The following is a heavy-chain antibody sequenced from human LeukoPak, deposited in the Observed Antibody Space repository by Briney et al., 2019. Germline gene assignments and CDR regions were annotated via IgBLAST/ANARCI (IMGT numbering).Heavy chain of an antibody. D-gene: IGHD6-6*01. Sequence: GESLRLSCTASGFTFSNFWMGWVRQAPGKGLEWVSSISSSSSYIYYTDSVKGRFTISRDNAKNSLYLQMNSLRAEDTAVYYCARRGIAARPVDYWGQGTLVTVSS. CDR2: ISSSSSYI. V-gene: IGHV3-21*01. CDR1: GFTFSNFW. CDR3: ARRGIAARPVDY. J-gene: IGHJ4*02.